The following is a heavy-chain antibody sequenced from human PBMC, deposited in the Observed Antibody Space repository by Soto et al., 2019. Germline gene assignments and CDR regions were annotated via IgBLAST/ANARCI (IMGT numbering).Heavy chain of an antibody. CDR1: GGSISSYY. CDR2: IYYSGST. D-gene: IGHD4-4*01. Sequence: SETLSLTCTVSGGSISSYYWSWIRQPPGKGLEWIGYIYYSGSTNYHPSLKSRVTISVDTSKNQFSLKLSSVTAADTAVYYCAGEHDYSNHFDYWGQGTLVTVSS. J-gene: IGHJ4*02. V-gene: IGHV4-59*01. CDR3: AGEHDYSNHFDY.